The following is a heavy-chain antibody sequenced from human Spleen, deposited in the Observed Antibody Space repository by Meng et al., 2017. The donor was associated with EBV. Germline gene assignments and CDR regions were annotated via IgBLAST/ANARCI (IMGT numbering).Heavy chain of an antibody. J-gene: IGHJ4*02. Sequence: QWQVQQCGAGRLKPSETLSLSCAVYGESFSGYYWRWIRQPPGKGLEWIGEVNHSGSTNYSPSLKSRVTISVDTSKNQFSLKLTSVTAADTAVYYCATGWGKACYWGQGTLVHVSS. CDR3: ATGWGKACY. CDR1: GESFSGYY. V-gene: IGHV4-34*01. CDR2: VNHSGST. D-gene: IGHD3-16*01.